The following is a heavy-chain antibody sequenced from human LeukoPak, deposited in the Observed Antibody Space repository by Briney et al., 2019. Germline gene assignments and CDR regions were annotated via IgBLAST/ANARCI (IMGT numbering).Heavy chain of an antibody. V-gene: IGHV4-39*07. CDR2: IYYSGST. J-gene: IGHJ4*02. CDR3: ASRRGGYFDY. CDR1: GGSISSSSYY. D-gene: IGHD6-25*01. Sequence: AETLSLTCTVSGGSISSSSYYWGWIRQPPGKGLEWIGSIYYSGSTYYNPSLTSRVTISVDTSKNQFSLKLSSVTAADTAVYYCASRRGGYFDYWGQGTLVTVSS.